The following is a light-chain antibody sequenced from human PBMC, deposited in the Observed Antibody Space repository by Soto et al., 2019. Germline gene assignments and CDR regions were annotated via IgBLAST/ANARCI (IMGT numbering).Light chain of an antibody. CDR3: QQRSNWPIT. Sequence: EIVMTQSPVTLSVSPGERATLSFRASQSVSSNLAWYQQKPGQTPRLLIYGASTRATGIPARFSGSGSGTEFTLTISSLQSEDFALYYCQQRSNWPITFGQGTRLEIK. CDR2: GAS. CDR1: QSVSSN. V-gene: IGKV3-15*01. J-gene: IGKJ5*01.